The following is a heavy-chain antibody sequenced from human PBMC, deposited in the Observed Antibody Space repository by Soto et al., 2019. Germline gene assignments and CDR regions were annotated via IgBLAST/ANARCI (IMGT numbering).Heavy chain of an antibody. D-gene: IGHD2-2*01. Sequence: GGSLRLSCAASGFTFSSYSMNWVRQAPGKGLEWVSSISSSSSYIYYADSVKGRFTISRDNAKNSLYLQMNSLRAEDTAVYYFARDYCSSTSCYSDYYYYGMDVWGQGTTVTVSS. CDR3: ARDYCSSTSCYSDYYYYGMDV. J-gene: IGHJ6*02. CDR2: ISSSSSYI. CDR1: GFTFSSYS. V-gene: IGHV3-21*01.